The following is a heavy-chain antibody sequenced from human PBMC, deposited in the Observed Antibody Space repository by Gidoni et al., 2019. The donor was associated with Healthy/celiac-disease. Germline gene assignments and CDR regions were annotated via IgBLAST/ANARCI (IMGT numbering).Heavy chain of an antibody. J-gene: IGHJ4*02. CDR3: AKLLSTVTLDDY. CDR2: ISGSGGST. V-gene: IGHV3-23*01. Sequence: EVQLLEAGRGLVQPGGSLRLRCAASGFPFSSYAMRWVRQAPGKGLEWVSAISGSGGSTYYADSVKGRFTISRDNSKNTLYLQMNSLRAEDTAVYYCAKLLSTVTLDDYWGQGTLVTVSS. D-gene: IGHD4-17*01. CDR1: GFPFSSYA.